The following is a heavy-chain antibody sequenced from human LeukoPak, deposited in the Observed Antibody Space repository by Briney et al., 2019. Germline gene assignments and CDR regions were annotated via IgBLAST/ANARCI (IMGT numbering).Heavy chain of an antibody. Sequence: GGSLRLSCAASGFIFSNYAMNWVRQAPGKGLEWVSYISSSSSTIYYADSVKGRFTISRDNAKNSLYLQMNSLRAEDTAVYYCARALRAAAERKNLDYWGQGTLVTVSS. CDR1: GFIFSNYA. D-gene: IGHD6-13*01. J-gene: IGHJ4*02. V-gene: IGHV3-48*01. CDR3: ARALRAAAERKNLDY. CDR2: ISSSSSTI.